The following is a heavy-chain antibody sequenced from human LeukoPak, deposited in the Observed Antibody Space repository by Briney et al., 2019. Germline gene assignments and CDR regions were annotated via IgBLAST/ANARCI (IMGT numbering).Heavy chain of an antibody. D-gene: IGHD3-10*01. CDR2: IYNDGRT. CDR3: ARVQQPVTYYYGSGSSVRFDY. CDR1: GFTGSRDY. J-gene: IGHJ4*02. V-gene: IGHV3-53*01. Sequence: GGSLRLSCAASGFTGSRDYMTWVRQAPGKGLQWVSVIYNDGRTYYADSVKGRFTISSDNSEITVYLQMNSLRADDTAVYYCARVQQPVTYYYGSGSSVRFDYWGQGTLVTVSS.